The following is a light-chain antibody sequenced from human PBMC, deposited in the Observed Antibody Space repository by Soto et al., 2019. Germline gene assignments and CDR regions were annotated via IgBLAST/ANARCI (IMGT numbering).Light chain of an antibody. Sequence: QSALTQPASVSRSPGQSITISCTGTSSDVGGHNFVSWYQHHPGKAPKLMIYEVTNRPSGVSDRFSGSKSGNTASLTISGLQAEDEADYYCNSYTSTFTWVFGGGTKLTVL. CDR3: NSYTSTFTWV. CDR2: EVT. V-gene: IGLV2-14*01. J-gene: IGLJ2*01. CDR1: SSDVGGHNF.